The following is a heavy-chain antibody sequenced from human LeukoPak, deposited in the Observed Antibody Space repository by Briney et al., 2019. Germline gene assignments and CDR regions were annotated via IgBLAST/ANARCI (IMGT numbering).Heavy chain of an antibody. CDR3: AREIIVGATFDY. D-gene: IGHD1-26*01. CDR1: GGSFSGYY. J-gene: IGHJ4*02. V-gene: IGHV4-30-4*08. CDR2: IYYSGST. Sequence: SETLSLTCAVYGGSFSGYYWSWIRQPPGKGLEWIGYIYYSGSTYYNPSLKSRVTISVDTSKNQFSLKLSSVTAADTAVYYCAREIIVGATFDYWGQGTLVTVSS.